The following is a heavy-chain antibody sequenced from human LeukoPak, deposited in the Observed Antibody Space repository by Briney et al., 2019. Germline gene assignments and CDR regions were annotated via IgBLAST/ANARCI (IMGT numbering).Heavy chain of an antibody. Sequence: GASVKVSCKASGYTFTGYYMHWVRQAPGQGLEWMGWINPNSGGTNYAQKFQGRVTMTRDTSISTAYMELSRLRSDDTAAYYCALTTVVTLGVYYFDYWGQGTLVTVSS. CDR1: GYTFTGYY. D-gene: IGHD4-23*01. J-gene: IGHJ4*02. CDR2: INPNSGGT. CDR3: ALTTVVTLGVYYFDY. V-gene: IGHV1-2*02.